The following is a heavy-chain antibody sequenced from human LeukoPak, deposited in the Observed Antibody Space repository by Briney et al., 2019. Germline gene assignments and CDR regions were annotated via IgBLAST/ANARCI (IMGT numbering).Heavy chain of an antibody. Sequence: PGGSLRLSCAASGFTFSSYAMHWVRQAPGKGLEWVAVISYDGSNKYYADSVKGRFTISRDNPKNTLYLQMNSLRAEDTAVYYCARDRYYYDSSGPFDYWGQGTLVTVSS. CDR2: ISYDGSNK. CDR3: ARDRYYYDSSGPFDY. V-gene: IGHV3-30*04. D-gene: IGHD3-22*01. CDR1: GFTFSSYA. J-gene: IGHJ4*02.